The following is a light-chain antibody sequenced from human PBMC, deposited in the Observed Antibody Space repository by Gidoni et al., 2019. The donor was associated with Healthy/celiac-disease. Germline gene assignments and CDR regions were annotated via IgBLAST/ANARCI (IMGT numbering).Light chain of an antibody. CDR1: QSISSY. V-gene: IGKV1-39*01. J-gene: IGKJ4*02. CDR2: AAS. CDR3: QQSNSTPRT. Sequence: LQMTQSPSSLSASVGDRVTITCRASQSISSYLNWYQQKPGKAPKLLIYAASSLQSGVPSRFSGSGSGTDFTLTISSLQPEDFATYYCQQSNSTPRTFGRXTKVEIK.